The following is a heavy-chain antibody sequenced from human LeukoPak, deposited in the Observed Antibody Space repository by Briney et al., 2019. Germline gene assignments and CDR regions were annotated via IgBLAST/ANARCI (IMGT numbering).Heavy chain of an antibody. J-gene: IGHJ3*02. V-gene: IGHV3-73*01. CDR1: GFTFSGSA. D-gene: IGHD3-22*01. CDR3: TTFYYYGSPDAFDI. Sequence: HSGGSLRLSCAASGFTFSGSAMHWVRQASGKGLEWVGRIRSKANSYATAYAASVKGRFTISRDDSKNTAYLQMNSLKTEDTAVYYCTTFYYYGSPDAFDIWGQGTMVTVSS. CDR2: IRSKANSYAT.